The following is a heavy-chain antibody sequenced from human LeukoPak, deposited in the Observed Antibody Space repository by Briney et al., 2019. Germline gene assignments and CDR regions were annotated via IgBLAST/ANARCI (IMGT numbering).Heavy chain of an antibody. CDR1: GFSLSTSGVG. J-gene: IGHJ4*02. Sequence: SGPTLVKPTQPLTLTCTFSGFSLSTSGVGVGWIRQPPGKALEWLALIYWDDDKRYSPSLKSRLTITKDTSKNQVVLTMTNMDPVDTATYYCAHSPYCSGGSCYSFYGDYFDYWGQGTLVTVSS. V-gene: IGHV2-5*02. CDR2: IYWDDDK. CDR3: AHSPYCSGGSCYSFYGDYFDY. D-gene: IGHD2-15*01.